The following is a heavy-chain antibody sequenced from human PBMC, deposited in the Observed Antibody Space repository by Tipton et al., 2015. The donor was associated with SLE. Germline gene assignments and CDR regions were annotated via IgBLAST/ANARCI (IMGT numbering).Heavy chain of an antibody. CDR3: ARALWKGGDY. CDR1: GGSFSGYY. Sequence: TLSLTCAVYGGSFSGYYWSWIRQPPGKGLEWIGEINHGGSTNHNPSLKSRVTISVDTSKNQLSLKLSAVTAADTAVYYCARALWKGGDYWGQGTLVTVSS. D-gene: IGHD1-1*01. J-gene: IGHJ4*02. CDR2: INHGGST. V-gene: IGHV4-34*01.